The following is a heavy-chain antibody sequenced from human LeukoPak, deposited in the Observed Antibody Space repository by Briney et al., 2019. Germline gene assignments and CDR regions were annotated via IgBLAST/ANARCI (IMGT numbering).Heavy chain of an antibody. CDR2: ITSSSSST. Sequence: GGSLRLSCAASGFTFSAYSMNWVRQAPGQGLEWVSSITSSSSSTYYADSVKGRFTISRDNAKNSLYLQMNILRAEDTAVYFCARFETCQCDDVFDIWGQGTMVTVSS. CDR1: GFTFSAYS. CDR3: ARFETCQCDDVFDI. J-gene: IGHJ3*02. D-gene: IGHD3-9*01. V-gene: IGHV3-21*01.